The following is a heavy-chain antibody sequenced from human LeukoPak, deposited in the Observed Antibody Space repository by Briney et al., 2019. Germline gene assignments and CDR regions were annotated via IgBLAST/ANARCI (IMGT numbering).Heavy chain of an antibody. J-gene: IGHJ4*02. CDR2: ISYDGSNK. Sequence: GGSLRLSCAASGFTFSSYGMHWVRQAPGKGLEWVAVISYDGSNKYYADSVKGRFTISRDNSKNTLYLQMNSLRAEDTAVYYCAKAPFLYYYDRSGFDYWGQGTLVTVSS. CDR1: GFTFSSYG. D-gene: IGHD3-22*01. CDR3: AKAPFLYYYDRSGFDY. V-gene: IGHV3-30*18.